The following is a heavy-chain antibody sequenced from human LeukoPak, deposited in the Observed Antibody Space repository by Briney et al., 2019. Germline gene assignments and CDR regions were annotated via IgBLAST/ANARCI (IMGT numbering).Heavy chain of an antibody. CDR2: TNPNSGNT. CDR3: ARVPPYYYDSSGYSGPILVRWFDP. V-gene: IGHV1-8*01. D-gene: IGHD3-22*01. CDR1: GYTFTSYD. Sequence: ASVKVSCKASGYTFTSYDINWVRQATGQGLEWMGWTNPNSGNTGYAQKFQGRVTMTRNTSISTAYMELSSLRSEDTAVYYCARVPPYYYDSSGYSGPILVRWFDPWGQGTLVTVSS. J-gene: IGHJ5*02.